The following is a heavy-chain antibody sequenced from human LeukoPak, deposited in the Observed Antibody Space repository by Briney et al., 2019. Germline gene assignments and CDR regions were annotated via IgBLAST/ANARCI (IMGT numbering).Heavy chain of an antibody. D-gene: IGHD2-8*02. Sequence: AGGSLRLSCAASGFTFSSYWMSWVRQAPGKGLEWVANINQDGSEKYYVGSVEGRFTISRDNAKNSLYLQMNSLRAGDTAVYYCARSADTGTVDYWGQGTLVTVSS. CDR2: INQDGSEK. J-gene: IGHJ4*02. CDR1: GFTFSSYW. CDR3: ARSADTGTVDY. V-gene: IGHV3-7*01.